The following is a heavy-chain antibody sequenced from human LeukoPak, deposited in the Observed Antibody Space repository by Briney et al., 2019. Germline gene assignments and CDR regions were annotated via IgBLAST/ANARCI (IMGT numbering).Heavy chain of an antibody. V-gene: IGHV1-69*04. CDR2: IIPIFGIA. CDR1: GGTFSSYA. D-gene: IGHD1-26*01. CDR3: AISWSGSSTTYYFDY. J-gene: IGHJ4*02. Sequence: GASVKVSCKASGGTFSSYAISWVRQAPGQGLEWMGRIIPIFGIANYAQKFQGRVTITADKSTSTAYMELSSLRSEDTAVYYCAISWSGSSTTYYFDYWGQGTLVTVPS.